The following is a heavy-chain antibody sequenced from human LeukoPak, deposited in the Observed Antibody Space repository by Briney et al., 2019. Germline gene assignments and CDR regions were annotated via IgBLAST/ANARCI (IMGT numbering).Heavy chain of an antibody. Sequence: GGTLRLSCAASGFTFSSYGMSWVRQAPGKGLEWVSAISGSGGSTYYADSVKGRFTISRDNSKNTLYLQMNSLRAEDTAVYYCATPPTVTRNYWGQGTLVTVSS. CDR3: ATPPTVTRNY. V-gene: IGHV3-23*01. CDR1: GFTFSSYG. D-gene: IGHD4-17*01. J-gene: IGHJ4*02. CDR2: ISGSGGST.